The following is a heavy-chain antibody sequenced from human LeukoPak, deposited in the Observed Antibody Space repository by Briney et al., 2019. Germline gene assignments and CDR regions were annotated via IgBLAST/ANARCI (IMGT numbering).Heavy chain of an antibody. CDR1: GYSFTSYW. D-gene: IGHD6-13*01. J-gene: IGHJ6*02. CDR2: IYPGDSDT. Sequence: GESLKISCKGSGYSFTSYWIAWVRQMPGKGLEWMGIIYPGDSDTRYSPSFQGQVTISADKSISTAYLQWSSLKASDTAMYYCARQAYSSHVGNLYYGMDVWGQGTTVTVSS. CDR3: ARQAYSSHVGNLYYGMDV. V-gene: IGHV5-51*01.